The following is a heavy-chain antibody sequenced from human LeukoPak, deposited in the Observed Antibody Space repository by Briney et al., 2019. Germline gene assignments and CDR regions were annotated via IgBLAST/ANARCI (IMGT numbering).Heavy chain of an antibody. CDR1: GFTFEDFA. Sequence: TGRSLRLSCVGSGFTFEDFAMHWVRQVPGRGLEWVSGPNWNSRNIGYADSVKGRFTVSRDNTKNSLYLEMNSLRLEDMATYFCAKGSSGTYSAAFDIWGQGTVVSVSS. D-gene: IGHD1-26*01. CDR2: PNWNSRNI. CDR3: AKGSSGTYSAAFDI. J-gene: IGHJ3*02. V-gene: IGHV3-9*03.